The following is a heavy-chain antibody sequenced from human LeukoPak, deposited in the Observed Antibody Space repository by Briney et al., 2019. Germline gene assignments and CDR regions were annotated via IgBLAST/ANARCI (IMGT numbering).Heavy chain of an antibody. CDR2: IWSDGNNK. CDR3: VKERGPFDAFDI. V-gene: IGHV3-33*06. CDR1: GFTFSTYG. Sequence: GGSLRPSCAATGFTFSTYGMHWVRQAPGKGLEWVAVIWSDGNNKFYADSVKGRFTFSRDNSRNTLSLQMNSLRAEDTAVYYCVKERGPFDAFDIWGQGTMVTVSS. J-gene: IGHJ3*02.